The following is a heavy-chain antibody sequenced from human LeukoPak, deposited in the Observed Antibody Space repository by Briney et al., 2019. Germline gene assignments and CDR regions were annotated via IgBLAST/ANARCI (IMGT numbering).Heavy chain of an antibody. J-gene: IGHJ6*02. CDR2: IKSDGSTT. Sequence: GGSLRLSCAASGFTISSYGMHWVRQAPGQGLVWVSRIKSDGSTTSYADPVKGRFTISRDNAKNTVYLQMSSLRAEDTAVYYCARGYYDMDVWGQGTTVTVSS. CDR1: GFTISSYG. CDR3: ARGYYDMDV. V-gene: IGHV3-74*01.